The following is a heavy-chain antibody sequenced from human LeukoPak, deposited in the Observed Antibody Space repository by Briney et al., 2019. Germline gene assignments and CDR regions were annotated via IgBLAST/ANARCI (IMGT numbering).Heavy chain of an antibody. D-gene: IGHD2-15*01. CDR2: ISRSGSTK. V-gene: IGHV3-11*04. Sequence: GGSLRLSCAASGFTFSDYNMRWIRQAPGRGLEWVSSISRSGSTKYYADSVKGRFTISRDNSKNTLYLQMNSLRAEDTAVYYCAKDVERGYSGKFAFDIWGQGTMVTVSS. CDR3: AKDVERGYSGKFAFDI. J-gene: IGHJ3*02. CDR1: GFTFSDYN.